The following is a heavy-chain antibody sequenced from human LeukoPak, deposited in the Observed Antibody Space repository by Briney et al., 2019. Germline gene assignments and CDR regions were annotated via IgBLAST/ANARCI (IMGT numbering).Heavy chain of an antibody. J-gene: IGHJ4*02. V-gene: IGHV4-59*01. CDR3: ARYDFNKFFDY. D-gene: IGHD3-3*01. CDR2: IYYSGST. CDR1: GGSISGYY. Sequence: SETLSLTCTVSGGSISGYYWSWIRQPPGKGLEWIGYIYYSGSTNYNPSLKSRVTISVDTSKNQFSLKLSSVTAADTAVYYCARYDFNKFFDYWGQGTLVTVSS.